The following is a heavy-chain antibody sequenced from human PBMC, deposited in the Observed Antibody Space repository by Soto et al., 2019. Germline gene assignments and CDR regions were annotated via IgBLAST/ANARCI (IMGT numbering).Heavy chain of an antibody. CDR2: ISSSSSTI. CDR1: GFTFSSYS. CDR3: ARPRYCSSTSCLYFDY. D-gene: IGHD2-2*01. Sequence: GGSLRLSCAASGFTFSSYSMNWVRQAPGKGLEWVSYISSSSSTIYYADSVKGRFTISRDNAKNSRYLQMNSLRAEDTAVYYCARPRYCSSTSCLYFDYWGQGTLVTVSS. J-gene: IGHJ4*02. V-gene: IGHV3-48*01.